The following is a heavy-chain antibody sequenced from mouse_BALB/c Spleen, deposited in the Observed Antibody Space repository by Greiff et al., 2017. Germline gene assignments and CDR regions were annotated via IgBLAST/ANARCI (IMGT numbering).Heavy chain of an antibody. CDR3: AREVGAMDY. J-gene: IGHJ4*01. CDR1: GYNFTSYW. V-gene: IGHV1-55*01. Sequence: VQLQQPGAELVKPGTSVKLSCKASGYNFTSYWINWVKLRPGQGLEWIRDIYPGSGSTNYTEKFKSKATLTVDTSSSTAYMQLSSLASEDSALYYCAREVGAMDYWGQGTSVTVSA. CDR2: IYPGSGST.